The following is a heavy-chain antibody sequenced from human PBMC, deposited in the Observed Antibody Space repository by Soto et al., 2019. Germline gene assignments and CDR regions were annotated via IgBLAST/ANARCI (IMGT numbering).Heavy chain of an antibody. J-gene: IGHJ5*02. CDR3: ARAKITMVRGVIISSWFDP. CDR1: GGTLSSFT. Sequence: GGSVKVSCKASGGTLSSFTISWGRQAPGQGLGWMGRIIPILGIANYAQKFQGRVTITADKSTSTAYMELSSLRSEDTAVYYCARAKITMVRGVIISSWFDPWGQGTLVTVSS. D-gene: IGHD3-10*01. V-gene: IGHV1-69*02. CDR2: IIPILGIA.